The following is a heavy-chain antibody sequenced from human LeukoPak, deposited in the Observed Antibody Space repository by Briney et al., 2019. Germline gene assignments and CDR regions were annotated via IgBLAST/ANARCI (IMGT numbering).Heavy chain of an antibody. D-gene: IGHD3-10*01. CDR2: IKSKTDGGTT. CDR3: TTNSRNEGLLDY. V-gene: IGHV3-15*01. J-gene: IGHJ4*02. Sequence: GGSLRLSCAASGFTFSDYYMSWIRQAPGKGLEWVGRIKSKTDGGTTDYAAPVKGRFTISRDDSKNTLYLQMNSLKTEDTAVYYCTTNSRNEGLLDYWGQGTLVTVSS. CDR1: GFTFSDYY.